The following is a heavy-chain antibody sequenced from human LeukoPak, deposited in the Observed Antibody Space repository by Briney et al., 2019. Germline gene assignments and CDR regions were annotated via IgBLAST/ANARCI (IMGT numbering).Heavy chain of an antibody. CDR1: GFSFSGHW. Sequence: GGSLRLSCAASGFSFSGHWMHWARQLPGKGLVWVSRISPTGCTTSYADSVKGRFTVSRDNAKNTLYLQVNNLRAEDTAVYYCARGPSSSWSGLDFWGQGTLLTVSS. D-gene: IGHD6-13*01. CDR3: ARGPSSSWSGLDF. J-gene: IGHJ4*02. CDR2: ISPTGCTT. V-gene: IGHV3-74*01.